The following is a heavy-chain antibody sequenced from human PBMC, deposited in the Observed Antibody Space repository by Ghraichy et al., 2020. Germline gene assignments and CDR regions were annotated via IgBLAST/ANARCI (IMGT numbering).Heavy chain of an antibody. CDR2: IYYSGST. CDR1: GGSISSSSYY. J-gene: IGHJ4*02. D-gene: IGHD6-13*01. V-gene: IGHV4-39*01. CDR3: ARHKTGSSSITVGLNYFDY. Sequence: SETLSLTCTVSGGSISSSSYYWGWIRQPPGKGLEWIGSIYYSGSTYYNPSLKSRVTISVDTSKNQFSLKLSSVTAADTAVYYCARHKTGSSSITVGLNYFDYWGQGTLVTVSS.